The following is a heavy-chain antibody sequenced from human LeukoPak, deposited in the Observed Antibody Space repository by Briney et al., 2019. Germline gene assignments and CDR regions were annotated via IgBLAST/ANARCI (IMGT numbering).Heavy chain of an antibody. V-gene: IGHV5-51*01. Sequence: GESLKISFKGSGSSFTSYWIGWVRRMPGKGLEWMGIIYPGDSDTRYSPSFQGQVTISADKSISTAYLQWSSLKASDTAMYYCARTDSSGYYQFDYWGQGTLVTVSS. J-gene: IGHJ4*02. D-gene: IGHD3-22*01. CDR1: GSSFTSYW. CDR3: ARTDSSGYYQFDY. CDR2: IYPGDSDT.